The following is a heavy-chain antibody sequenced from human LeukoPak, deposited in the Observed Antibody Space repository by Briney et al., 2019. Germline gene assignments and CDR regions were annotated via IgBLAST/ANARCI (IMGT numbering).Heavy chain of an antibody. Sequence: SETLSLTCAVSGGSLSSSERWSCVRQPPGRGLEWIWYIRRSNHTNYNPTLKSRVTMSLDKSQSQFPLKMSSVTAADTGVYYCARDPHCISTNCPFVFWGQRTLVIVSS. V-gene: IGHV4-4*02. CDR3: ARDPHCISTNCPFVF. CDR1: GGSLSSSER. CDR2: IRRSNHT. J-gene: IGHJ4*02. D-gene: IGHD2-2*01.